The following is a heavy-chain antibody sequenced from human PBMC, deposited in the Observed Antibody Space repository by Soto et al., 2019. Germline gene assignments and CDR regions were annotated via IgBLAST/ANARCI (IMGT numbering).Heavy chain of an antibody. J-gene: IGHJ5*02. Sequence: GASVKVSCKASGYTFTSYAMHWVRQAPGQRLEWMGWINAGNGNTKYSQKFQGRVTITRDTSASTAYMELSSLRSEDTAVYCCAVVVVAAEFDPWGQGTLVTVSS. V-gene: IGHV1-3*01. CDR1: GYTFTSYA. D-gene: IGHD2-15*01. CDR3: AVVVVAAEFDP. CDR2: INAGNGNT.